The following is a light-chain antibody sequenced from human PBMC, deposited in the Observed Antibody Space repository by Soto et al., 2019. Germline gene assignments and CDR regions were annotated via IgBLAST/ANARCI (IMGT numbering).Light chain of an antibody. J-gene: IGKJ4*01. CDR2: DAS. CDR3: QQRSNWPPLT. V-gene: IGKV3-11*01. CDR1: LSVSNY. Sequence: EIVLTQSPATLSLSPGERATLSCRASLSVSNYLAWYHQKPGQSPRLLIYDASNRATGIPARFSGSGSGTDFTLTISSLEPEDFAVYYCQQRSNWPPLTFGGGTRVEIK.